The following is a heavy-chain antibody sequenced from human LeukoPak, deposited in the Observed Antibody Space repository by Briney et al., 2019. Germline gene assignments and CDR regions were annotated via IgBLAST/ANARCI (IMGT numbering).Heavy chain of an antibody. Sequence: PGGSLRLSCAASGFTVSSNYMSWVRQAPGEGLEWVSVIYSGGSTYYADSVKGRFTISRDNAKNSLYLQMNSLRAEDTAVYYCARGGYGDYVDDYDYWGQGTLVTVSS. D-gene: IGHD4-17*01. CDR3: ARGGYGDYVDDYDY. J-gene: IGHJ4*02. CDR2: IYSGGST. V-gene: IGHV3-66*01. CDR1: GFTVSSNY.